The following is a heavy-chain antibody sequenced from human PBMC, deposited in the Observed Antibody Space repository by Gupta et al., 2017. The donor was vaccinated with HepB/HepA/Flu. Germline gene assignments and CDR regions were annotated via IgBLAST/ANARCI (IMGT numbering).Heavy chain of an antibody. D-gene: IGHD6-6*01. CDR3: AKDISGGKQLVLYFQH. Sequence: EVQLVESGGVVVQPGGSLRLSCAASGFTFDAYTMHWVRQAPGKGLEWVSLISWDGGSTYYADSVKGRFTISRDNSKNSLYLQMNSLRTEDTALYYCAKDISGGKQLVLYFQHWGQGTLVTVSS. CDR1: GFTFDAYT. J-gene: IGHJ1*01. V-gene: IGHV3-43*01. CDR2: ISWDGGST.